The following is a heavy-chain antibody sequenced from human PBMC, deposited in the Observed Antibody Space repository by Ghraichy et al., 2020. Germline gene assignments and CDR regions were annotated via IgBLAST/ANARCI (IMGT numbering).Heavy chain of an antibody. J-gene: IGHJ4*02. V-gene: IGHV4-59*01. CDR3: ARVEGGYDLNPEPYFYY. Sequence: SETLSLTCTVSGGSISSYYWSWIRQPPGKGLEWIGYIYYSGSTNYNPSLKSRVTISVDTSKNQFSLKLSSVTAADTAVYYCARVEGGYDLNPEPYFYYWGQGTLVTVSS. CDR1: GGSISSYY. CDR2: IYYSGST. D-gene: IGHD2-2*01.